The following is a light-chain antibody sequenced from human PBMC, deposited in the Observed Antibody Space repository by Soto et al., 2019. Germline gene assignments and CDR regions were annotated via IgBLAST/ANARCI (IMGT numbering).Light chain of an antibody. CDR3: QTWDTGIVV. CDR2: LNSDGSH. Sequence: QPVLTQSPSASASLGASVKLTCTLSSGHSSYAIAWHQQQPEKGPRYLMKLNSDGSHSKGDGIPDRFSGSSSGAERYLTISSLQSEDEADYYCQTWDTGIVVFGGGTQVTVL. CDR1: SGHSSYA. J-gene: IGLJ2*01. V-gene: IGLV4-69*01.